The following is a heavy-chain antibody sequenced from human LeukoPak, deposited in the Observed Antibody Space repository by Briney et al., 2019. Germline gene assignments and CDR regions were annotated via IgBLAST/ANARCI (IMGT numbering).Heavy chain of an antibody. CDR1: GGSISSYY. CDR2: IYYSGST. Sequence: PSETLSLTCTVSGGSISSYYWSWIRQPPGKGLEWIGYIYYSGSTNYNPSLKSRVTISVDTSKNQCSLKLSSVTAADTAVYYCARLTGDAFDIWGQGTMVTVSS. CDR3: ARLTGDAFDI. J-gene: IGHJ3*02. D-gene: IGHD3-9*01. V-gene: IGHV4-59*01.